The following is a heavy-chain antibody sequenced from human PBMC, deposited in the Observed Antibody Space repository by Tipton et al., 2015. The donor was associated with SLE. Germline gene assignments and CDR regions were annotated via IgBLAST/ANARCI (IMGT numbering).Heavy chain of an antibody. D-gene: IGHD6-19*01. CDR3: ARDPTRAEDGMDV. Sequence: LRLSCTVSGGSVSSGSYYWSWIRQPPGKGLEWIGYIYYSGSTNYNPSLKSRVTISVDTSKNQFSLKLSSVTAADTAVYYCARDPTRAEDGMDVWGQGTTVTVSS. V-gene: IGHV4-61*01. J-gene: IGHJ6*02. CDR1: GGSVSSGSYY. CDR2: IYYSGST.